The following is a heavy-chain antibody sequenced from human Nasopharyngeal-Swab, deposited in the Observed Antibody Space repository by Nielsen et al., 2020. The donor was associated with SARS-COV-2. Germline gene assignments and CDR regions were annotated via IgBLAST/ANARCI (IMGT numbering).Heavy chain of an antibody. CDR3: ARDYGGNSGFDY. CDR2: IHYDGSA. D-gene: IGHD4-23*01. J-gene: IGHJ4*02. CDR1: GDSVSNDIFY. V-gene: IGHV4-61*01. Sequence: SETLSLTCGVSGDSVSNDIFYWSWIRQPPGKGLEWLGYIHYDGSANYNPSLKSRVSMSVDTSRNQFSLKVTSVTAADTAVFYCARDYGGNSGFDYWGQGILVTVSS.